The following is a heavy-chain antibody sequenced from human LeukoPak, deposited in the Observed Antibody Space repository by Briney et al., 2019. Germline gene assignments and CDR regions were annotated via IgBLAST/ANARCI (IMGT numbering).Heavy chain of an antibody. J-gene: IGHJ3*02. D-gene: IGHD2-21*02. V-gene: IGHV1-2*02. CDR3: ARDREHIVVVTPPDAFDI. CDR2: INPNSGGT. CDR1: GYTFTGYY. Sequence: GASVKVSCKASGYTFTGYYMHWVRQAPGQGLEWMGWINPNSGGTNYAQKFQGRVTMTRDTSISTAYMELSRLRSDDTAVYYCARDREHIVVVTPPDAFDIWGQGTVVTVSS.